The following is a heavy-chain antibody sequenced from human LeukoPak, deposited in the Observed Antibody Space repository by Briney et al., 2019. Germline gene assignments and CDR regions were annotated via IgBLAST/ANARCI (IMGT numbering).Heavy chain of an antibody. J-gene: IGHJ5*02. CDR3: ARGTDLGVVNPRLDA. CDR1: CGSFSGYF. CDR2: INHSGGT. V-gene: IGHV4-34*01. Sequence: AETLSLTCAVDCGSFSGYFWNWIRQQPGKGLEWLGEINHSGGTNYNVSLKSRVTMSVDPSKNQFSLNLSSVTAADTAVYYCARGTDLGVVNPRLDAWGQGSLVTVSS. D-gene: IGHD5-12*01.